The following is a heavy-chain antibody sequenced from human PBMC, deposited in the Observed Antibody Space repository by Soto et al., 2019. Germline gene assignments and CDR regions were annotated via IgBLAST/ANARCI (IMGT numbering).Heavy chain of an antibody. CDR3: TSRSGNYYDSNL. D-gene: IGHD3-22*01. Sequence: EVQLVESGGGLVQPGGSLKLSCAASGFTFSGSAMHWVRQASGKGLEWVGRIRSKANSYATAYAASVKGRFTISRDDSKNTAYLQMNILKTEDTAVYYCTSRSGNYYDSNLWGQGTLVTVSS. V-gene: IGHV3-73*01. J-gene: IGHJ4*02. CDR1: GFTFSGSA. CDR2: IRSKANSYAT.